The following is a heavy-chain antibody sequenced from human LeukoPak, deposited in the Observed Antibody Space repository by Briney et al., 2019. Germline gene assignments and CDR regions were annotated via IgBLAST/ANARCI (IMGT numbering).Heavy chain of an antibody. CDR2: IYYSGST. V-gene: IGHV4-59*01. J-gene: IGHJ4*02. CDR1: GGSFSGYY. CDR3: ARGGGEGYSGYDFGY. D-gene: IGHD5-12*01. Sequence: SETLSLTCAVYGGSFSGYYWSWIRQPPGKGLEWIGYIYYSGSTNYNPSLKSRVTISVDTSKNQFSLKLSSVTAADTAVYYCARGGGEGYSGYDFGYWGQGTLVTVSS.